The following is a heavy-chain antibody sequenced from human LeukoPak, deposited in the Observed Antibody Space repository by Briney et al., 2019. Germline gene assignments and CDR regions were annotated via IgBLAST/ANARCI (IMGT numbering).Heavy chain of an antibody. CDR1: GGSISSSSYY. Sequence: SETLSLTCTVSGGSISSSSYYWGWIRQPPGKGLEWIGSIYYSGSTYYNPSLKSRVTISVDTSKNQFSLKLSSVTAADTAVYYCARDPGWDCSSTSCYSGPYWVHWGQGTLVTVSS. D-gene: IGHD2-2*01. CDR3: ARDPGWDCSSTSCYSGPYWVH. CDR2: IYYSGST. V-gene: IGHV4-39*07. J-gene: IGHJ4*02.